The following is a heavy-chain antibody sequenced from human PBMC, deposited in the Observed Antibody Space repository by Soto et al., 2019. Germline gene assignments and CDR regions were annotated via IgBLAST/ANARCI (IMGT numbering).Heavy chain of an antibody. J-gene: IGHJ4*02. CDR3: AAYSHKGY. D-gene: IGHD3-16*01. CDR1: GFTVSNNY. V-gene: IGHV3-66*01. CDR2: IYSGGST. Sequence: EEQLVESGGDLVQPGGSLRLSCAASGFTVSNNYMSWVRQAPGKGLEWVSLIYSGGSTYYADSVKGRFTISRDSSKNTLYLQMNSLRDEDTAMYYCAAYSHKGYWGQGTLVTVSP.